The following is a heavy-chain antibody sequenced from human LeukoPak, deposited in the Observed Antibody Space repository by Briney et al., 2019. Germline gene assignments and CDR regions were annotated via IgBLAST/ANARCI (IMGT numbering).Heavy chain of an antibody. CDR2: INPNSGGT. D-gene: IGHD6-13*01. V-gene: IGHV1-2*02. Sequence: GASVKVSCKASGYTFTGYYMHWVRQAPGQGLEWMGWINPNSGGTNYAQKFQGRVTMTRDTSISTAYMELSRLRSDDTAVFYCARINSNWYYSDYWGQGTLVTVSS. CDR3: ARINSNWYYSDY. CDR1: GYTFTGYY. J-gene: IGHJ4*02.